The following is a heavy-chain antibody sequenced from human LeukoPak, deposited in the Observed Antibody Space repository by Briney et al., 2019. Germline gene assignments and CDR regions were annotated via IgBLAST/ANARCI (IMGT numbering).Heavy chain of an antibody. CDR3: ARRIATIDY. J-gene: IGHJ4*02. V-gene: IGHV4-39*07. CDR2: INHSGST. CDR1: GGSISSSSYY. Sequence: TPSETLSLTCTVSGGSISSSSYYWGWVRQPPGKGLEWIGEINHSGSTNYNPSLKSRVTISVDTSKNQFSLKLSSVTAADTAVYYCARRIATIDYWGQGTLVTVSS. D-gene: IGHD2-21*01.